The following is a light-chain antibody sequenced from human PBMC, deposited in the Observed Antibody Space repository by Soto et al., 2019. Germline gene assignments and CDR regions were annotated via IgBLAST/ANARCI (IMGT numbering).Light chain of an antibody. V-gene: IGKV1-39*01. J-gene: IGKJ4*01. CDR2: SVS. Sequence: DIQMTQSPSSLSASVGDRVTITCRASQSIDTYLNWYQQRPGKAPKLLIYSVSRLQSGVPSRFSGGGSGTDFTLIISSLQPEDFATYFCQQTYSNPVTFGGGTKLEIK. CDR3: QQTYSNPVT. CDR1: QSIDTY.